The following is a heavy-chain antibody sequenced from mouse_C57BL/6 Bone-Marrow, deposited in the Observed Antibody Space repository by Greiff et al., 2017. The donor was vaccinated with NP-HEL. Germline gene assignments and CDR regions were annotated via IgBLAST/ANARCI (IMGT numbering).Heavy chain of an antibody. V-gene: IGHV5-4*01. D-gene: IGHD4-1*01. CDR2: ISDGGSYT. CDR1: GFTFSSYA. CDR3: ARDRDFYNWDYFDY. J-gene: IGHJ2*01. Sequence: DVQLVESGGGLVKPGGSLKLSCAASGFTFSSYAMSWVRQTPEKRLEWVATISDGGSYTYYPDNVKGRFTISRDNAKNNLYLQMSHLKSEDTAMYYCARDRDFYNWDYFDYWGQGTTLTVSS.